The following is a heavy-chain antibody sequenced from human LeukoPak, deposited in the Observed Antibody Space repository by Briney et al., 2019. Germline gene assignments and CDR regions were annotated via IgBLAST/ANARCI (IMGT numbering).Heavy chain of an antibody. CDR3: ARDYPTSGIVTIFDY. Sequence: GGSLRLSCAASGFTVSSNYMNWVRLAPGKGLEWVSVIYSDGSTYYADSVKGRFTISRDNSKNTLYLQMSSLRAEDTAVYYCARDYPTSGIVTIFDYWGQGTLVTVSS. CDR1: GFTVSSNY. V-gene: IGHV3-53*01. J-gene: IGHJ4*02. CDR2: IYSDGST. D-gene: IGHD1-1*01.